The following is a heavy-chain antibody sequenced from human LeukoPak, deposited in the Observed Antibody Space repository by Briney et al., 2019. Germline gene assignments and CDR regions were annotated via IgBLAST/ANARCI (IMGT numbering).Heavy chain of an antibody. J-gene: IGHJ4*02. CDR3: ARRSGEGYFDY. CDR1: GFTVSSNY. Sequence: PGGSLRLSCAASGFTVSSNYMTWVRQAPGKGLEWLSVIYSGGDTYYADSVKGRFTISRDNSKNTLYLQMNSLRAEDTALYYCARRSGEGYFDYWSQGTLVTVSS. V-gene: IGHV3-66*01. D-gene: IGHD1-26*01. CDR2: IYSGGDT.